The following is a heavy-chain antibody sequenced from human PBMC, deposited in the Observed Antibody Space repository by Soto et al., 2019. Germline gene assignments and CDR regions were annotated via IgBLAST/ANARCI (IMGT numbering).Heavy chain of an antibody. CDR1: GFTFSSYA. CDR3: ARPMIPDYYDSSGDFDY. CDR2: ISYDGSNK. D-gene: IGHD3-22*01. Sequence: PGGSLRLSCAASGFTFSSYAMHWVRQAPGKGLEWVAVISYDGSNKYYADSVKGRFTISRDNSKNTLYLQMNSLRAEDTAVYYCARPMIPDYYDSSGDFDYWGQGTLVTV. J-gene: IGHJ4*02. V-gene: IGHV3-30-3*01.